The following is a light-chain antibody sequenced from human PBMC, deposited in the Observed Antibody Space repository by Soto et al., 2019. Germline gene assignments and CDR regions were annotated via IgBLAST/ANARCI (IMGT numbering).Light chain of an antibody. J-gene: IGLJ1*01. CDR1: SSDVGGYNY. Sequence: QSVLTQPLSVSGSPGQSVTISCTGTSSDVGGYNYVSWYQQHPGKAPKLMIYDVSKRPSGVPDRFSGSKSGNTASLTISGLQAEDEADYYCCSYAGSYNYVFGTGTKVTVL. CDR2: DVS. CDR3: CSYAGSYNYV. V-gene: IGLV2-11*01.